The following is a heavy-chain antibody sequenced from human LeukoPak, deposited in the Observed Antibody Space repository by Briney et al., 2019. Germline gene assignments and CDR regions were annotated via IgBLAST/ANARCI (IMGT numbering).Heavy chain of an antibody. CDR3: ARHEGSGRTRYFQH. CDR1: GGSISSYY. Sequence: PSETLSLTCTVSGGSISSYYWSWIRQPPGKGLEWIGYIYYSGSTNYNPSLTSRVTISVDTSKNQFSLKLSSVTAADTAVYYCARHEGSGRTRYFQHWGQGTLVTVSS. V-gene: IGHV4-59*08. CDR2: IYYSGST. J-gene: IGHJ1*01. D-gene: IGHD6-19*01.